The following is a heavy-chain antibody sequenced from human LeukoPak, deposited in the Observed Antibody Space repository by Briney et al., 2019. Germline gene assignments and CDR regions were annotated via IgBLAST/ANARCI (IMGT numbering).Heavy chain of an antibody. CDR3: ARTLRGSSSWYFSTYFDY. Sequence: SETLSLTCTVSGGSISSYYGSWIRQPPGKGLEWVGYIYYSGSTNYNPSLKSRVTISVDTSKNQFSLKLSSVTAADTAVYYCARTLRGSSSWYFSTYFDYWGQGTLVIVSS. CDR2: IYYSGST. CDR1: GGSISSYY. J-gene: IGHJ4*02. D-gene: IGHD6-13*01. V-gene: IGHV4-59*01.